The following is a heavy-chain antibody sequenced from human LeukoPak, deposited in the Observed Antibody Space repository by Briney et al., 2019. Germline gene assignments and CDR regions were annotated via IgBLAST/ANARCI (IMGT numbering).Heavy chain of an antibody. V-gene: IGHV3-30*02. J-gene: IGHJ4*02. CDR2: IRYDASNK. CDR1: GFTFRSYG. D-gene: IGHD4-23*01. Sequence: GGSLRLSCAASGFTFRSYGMHWVRQAPGKGLEWMAFIRYDASNKYYADSVKGRFTISRDNSKNTLYLQMNSLRAEDTAVYYCAKDYGGDSSPDYWGQGTLVTVSS. CDR3: AKDYGGDSSPDY.